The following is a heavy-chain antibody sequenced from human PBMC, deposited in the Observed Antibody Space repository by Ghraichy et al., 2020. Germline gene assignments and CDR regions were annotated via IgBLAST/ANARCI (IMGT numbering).Heavy chain of an antibody. CDR1: GYTFTSYD. D-gene: IGHD4-17*01. V-gene: IGHV1-8*01. Sequence: ASVKVSCKASGYTFTSYDIYRERQAPGQGLEWMGWMNPNSGNTGYAQKFQGRVTMTRNTSISTAYMELSSLRSEDTAVYYCARARTTVTRHFPYWGQGTLVTVSS. CDR2: MNPNSGNT. J-gene: IGHJ4*02. CDR3: ARARTTVTRHFPY.